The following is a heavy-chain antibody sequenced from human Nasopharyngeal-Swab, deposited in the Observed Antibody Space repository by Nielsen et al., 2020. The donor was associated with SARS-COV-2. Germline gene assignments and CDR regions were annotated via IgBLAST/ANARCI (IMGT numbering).Heavy chain of an antibody. D-gene: IGHD6-13*01. CDR1: GYTFTSYA. V-gene: IGHV1-8*02. J-gene: IGHJ6*02. CDR2: MNPNSGNT. Sequence: ASVKVSCKASGYTFTSYAMHWVRQAPGQRLEWMGWMNPNSGNTGYAQKFQGRVTMTRNTSISTAYMELSSLRSEDTAVYYCAREGQQLVLDYYGMDVWGQGTTVTVSS. CDR3: AREGQQLVLDYYGMDV.